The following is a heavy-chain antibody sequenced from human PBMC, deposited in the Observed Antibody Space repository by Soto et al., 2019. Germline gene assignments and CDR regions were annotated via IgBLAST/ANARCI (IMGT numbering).Heavy chain of an antibody. D-gene: IGHD5-18*01. CDR3: AKRRGYSNGEFDY. CDR1: GYTFTSYG. Sequence: QVQLVQSGAEVKKPGASVKVSCKASGYTFTSYGISWVRQAPGQGLEWMGWITAYNGNTNYAQKLQGRVTMTTDTSTCTAYMELRSLTSDDTAVYYCAKRRGYSNGEFDYWGQGTLVTVSS. CDR2: ITAYNGNT. V-gene: IGHV1-18*01. J-gene: IGHJ4*02.